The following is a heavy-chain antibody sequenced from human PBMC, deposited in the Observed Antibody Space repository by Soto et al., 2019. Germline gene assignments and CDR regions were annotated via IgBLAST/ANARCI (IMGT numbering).Heavy chain of an antibody. V-gene: IGHV1-69*13. CDR2: IIPIFGTA. CDR3: ARSQYDDFWSGYCFDE. CDR1: GGTFSSYA. Sequence: SVKVSCPASGGTFSSYAISWVRQAPGQGLEWMGGIIPIFGTANYAQKFQGRVTITADESTSTAYMELSSLRSEDTAVYYCARSQYDDFWSGYCFDEWGKGTLVIVSS. D-gene: IGHD3-3*01. J-gene: IGHJ4*02.